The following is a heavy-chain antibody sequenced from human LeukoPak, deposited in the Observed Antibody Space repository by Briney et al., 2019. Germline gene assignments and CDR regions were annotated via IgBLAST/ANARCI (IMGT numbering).Heavy chain of an antibody. J-gene: IGHJ4*02. D-gene: IGHD3-3*01. CDR2: ISGSGGST. Sequence: GGSLRLSCAASGFTFSSYAMSWVRQAPGKGLEWVSAISGSGGSTYYADSVKGRFTISRDNSKNTLYLQMNSLRAEDTAVYYCAKDLWSDFWSGYFDYWGQGTLLTVSS. V-gene: IGHV3-23*01. CDR3: AKDLWSDFWSGYFDY. CDR1: GFTFSSYA.